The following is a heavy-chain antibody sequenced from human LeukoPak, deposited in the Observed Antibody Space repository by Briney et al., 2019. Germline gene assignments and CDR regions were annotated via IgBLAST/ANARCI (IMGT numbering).Heavy chain of an antibody. D-gene: IGHD2-21*01. J-gene: IGHJ2*01. V-gene: IGHV3-66*01. Sequence: GGSLRLSCAASGFTVSSNYMSWVRQAPGKGLEWVSVIYSGGSTYYADSVKGRFTISRDNSKNTLYLQMNSLRAEDTAVYYCAKDLFLWYFDLWGRGTLVTVSS. CDR3: AKDLFLWYFDL. CDR1: GFTVSSNY. CDR2: IYSGGST.